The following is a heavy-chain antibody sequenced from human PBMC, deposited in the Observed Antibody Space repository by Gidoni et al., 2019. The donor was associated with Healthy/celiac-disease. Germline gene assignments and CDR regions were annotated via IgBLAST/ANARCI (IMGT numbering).Heavy chain of an antibody. D-gene: IGHD3-10*01. J-gene: IGHJ5*02. CDR3: AREAYGSGSYPTDTLFNWFDP. V-gene: IGHV4-31*03. CDR1: GGSISSGGYY. Sequence: QVQLQESGPGLVKPSQTLSLTCTVSGGSISSGGYYWSWIRQHPGKGLEWIGYIYYSGSTYYNPSLKSRVTISVDTSKNQFSLKLSSVTAADTAVYYCAREAYGSGSYPTDTLFNWFDPWGQGTLVTVSS. CDR2: IYYSGST.